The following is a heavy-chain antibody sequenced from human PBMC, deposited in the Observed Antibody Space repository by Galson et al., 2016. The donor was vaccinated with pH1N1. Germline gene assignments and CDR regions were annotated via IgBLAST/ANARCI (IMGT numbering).Heavy chain of an antibody. J-gene: IGHJ3*02. CDR1: GFTFSDYY. CDR2: ISSSGYTI. CDR3: ASAPRLGELEVGDVFDI. V-gene: IGHV3-11*01. Sequence: SLRLSCAASGFTFSDYYMTWIRRAPGKGLEWVSYISSSGYTIFYTDSVKGRFTISRDNAKNSLYLQMNSLRAEDTAVYYCASAPRLGELEVGDVFDIWGQGTMVTCSS. D-gene: IGHD2-15*01.